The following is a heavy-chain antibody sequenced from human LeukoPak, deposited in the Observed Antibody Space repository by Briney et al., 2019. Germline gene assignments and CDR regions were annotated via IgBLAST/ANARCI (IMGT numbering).Heavy chain of an antibody. V-gene: IGHV4-39*07. CDR3: ARDGLKYYYDSSGYYPD. Sequence: SETLSLTCTVSGGSISSSSYYWGWIRQPPGKGLEWIGSIYYSGSTYYNPSLKSRVTISVDTSKNQFSLKLSSVTAADTAVYYCARDGLKYYYDSSGYYPDWGQGTLVTVSS. CDR2: IYYSGST. CDR1: GGSISSSSYY. J-gene: IGHJ4*02. D-gene: IGHD3-22*01.